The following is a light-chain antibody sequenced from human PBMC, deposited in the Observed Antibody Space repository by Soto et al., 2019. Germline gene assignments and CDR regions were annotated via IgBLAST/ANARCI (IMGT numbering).Light chain of an antibody. V-gene: IGLV2-14*01. CDR1: SSDVGGYNY. Sequence: QSALTQPASVSGSPGPSITISCTGTSSDVGGYNYVSWYQHHPGKAPKLMIYEVSNRPSGVSNRFSGSKSGNTASLTISGLQAEDEADYYCSSYTSSSTRVFGGGTKVTVL. CDR2: EVS. CDR3: SSYTSSSTRV. J-gene: IGLJ3*02.